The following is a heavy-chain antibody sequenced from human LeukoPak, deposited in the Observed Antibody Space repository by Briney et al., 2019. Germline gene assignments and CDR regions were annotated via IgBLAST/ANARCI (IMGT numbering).Heavy chain of an antibody. J-gene: IGHJ4*01. D-gene: IGHD3-22*01. CDR2: INWNGGST. V-gene: IGHV3-20*04. CDR3: AKDDDSDRGFDY. Sequence: PGGSLRLSCAASGFTFDDYGMSWVRQAPGKGLERVSGINWNGGSTGYADSVKGRFTISRDNAKNSLYLQMNSLRPEDTALYYCAKDDDSDRGFDYWGQGTLVTVSS. CDR1: GFTFDDYG.